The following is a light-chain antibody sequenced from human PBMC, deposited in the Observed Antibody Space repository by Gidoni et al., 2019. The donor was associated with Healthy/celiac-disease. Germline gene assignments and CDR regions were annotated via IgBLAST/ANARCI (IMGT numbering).Light chain of an antibody. J-gene: IGKJ2*01. V-gene: IGKV4-1*01. CDR2: WAS. CDR1: QSVLYSSNNKNY. CDR3: QQYYSTPYT. Sequence: DIVMTHSPYSLAVSLGERATINFKSSQSVLYSSNNKNYLAWYQQKPGQPPKLLIYWASTRESGVPDRLSGSGSGTDFTLTISSLKAEDVAVYYCQQYYSTPYTFGQGTKLEIK.